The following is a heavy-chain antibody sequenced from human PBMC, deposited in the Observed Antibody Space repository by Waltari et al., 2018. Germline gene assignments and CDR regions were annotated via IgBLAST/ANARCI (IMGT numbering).Heavy chain of an antibody. D-gene: IGHD6-6*01. CDR2: IYHSGRT. CDR1: GYSISSGYY. Sequence: QVQLQESGPGLVKPSETLSLTCAVSGYSISSGYYWGWIRQPPGKGLEWIGSIYHSGRTYYNPSLKRRVTISVDTSKNQFSLKLSSVTAADTAVYYCARRIIAAPYYFDYWGQGTLVTVSS. J-gene: IGHJ4*02. V-gene: IGHV4-38-2*01. CDR3: ARRIIAAPYYFDY.